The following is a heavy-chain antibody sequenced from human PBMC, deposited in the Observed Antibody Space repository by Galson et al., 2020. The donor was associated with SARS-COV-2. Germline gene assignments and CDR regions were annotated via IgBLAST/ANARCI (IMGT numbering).Heavy chain of an antibody. CDR2: ISGSGGST. J-gene: IGHJ2*01. D-gene: IGHD2-21*02. V-gene: IGHV3-23*01. CDR3: AKTLAYCGGDCYSWYFDL. CDR1: GFTFSSYA. Sequence: PGGSLRLSCAASGFTFSSYAMSWVRQAPGKGLEWVSAISGSGGSTYYADSVKGRFTISRDNSKNTLYLQMNSLRAEDTAVYYCAKTLAYCGGDCYSWYFDLWGRGTLVTVSS.